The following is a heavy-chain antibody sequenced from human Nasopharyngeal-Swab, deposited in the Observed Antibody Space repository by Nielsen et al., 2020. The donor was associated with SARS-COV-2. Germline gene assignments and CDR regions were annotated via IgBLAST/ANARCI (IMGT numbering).Heavy chain of an antibody. D-gene: IGHD6-19*01. CDR2: ITPEGAPH. V-gene: IGHV3-30*14. J-gene: IGHJ5*02. CDR1: GFTFSSYP. Sequence: GESLKISCAASGFTFSSYPMHWVRQAPGKGLEWVAVITPEGAPHAYADSVKDRFTISRDNSKNILYLQMNSLGPDDMVVYYCARGGGSGGRAGWIDPWGQGTLITVSS. CDR3: ARGGGSGGRAGWIDP.